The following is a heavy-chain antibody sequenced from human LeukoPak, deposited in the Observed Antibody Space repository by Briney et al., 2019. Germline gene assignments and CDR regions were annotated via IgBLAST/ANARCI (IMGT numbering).Heavy chain of an antibody. CDR3: AAHQYSSGWWGLTFDY. CDR2: IYYSGST. CDR1: GGSISSSSYY. D-gene: IGHD6-19*01. Sequence: SETLSLTCTVSGGSISSSSYYWGWIRQPPGKGLEWIVSIYYSGSTYYNSSLKSRVTISVDTSKNQFSLKLSSVTAADTAVYYCAAHQYSSGWWGLTFDYWGQGTLVTVSS. V-gene: IGHV4-39*01. J-gene: IGHJ4*02.